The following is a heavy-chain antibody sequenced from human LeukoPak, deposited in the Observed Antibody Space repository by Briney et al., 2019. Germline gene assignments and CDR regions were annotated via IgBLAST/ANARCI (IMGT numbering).Heavy chain of an antibody. J-gene: IGHJ4*02. CDR1: GGTFSSYA. V-gene: IGHV1-18*01. Sequence: GASVKVSCKASGGTFSSYAISWVRQAPGQGLEWMGWISAYNGNTNYAQKLQGRVTMTTDTSTSTAYMELRSLRSDDTAVYYCARVPISPVDYWGQGTLVTVSS. CDR2: ISAYNGNT. CDR3: ARVPISPVDY.